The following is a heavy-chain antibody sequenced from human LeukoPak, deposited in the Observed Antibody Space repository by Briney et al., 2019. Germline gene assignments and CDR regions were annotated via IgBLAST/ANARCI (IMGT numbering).Heavy chain of an antibody. D-gene: IGHD3-22*01. CDR1: GFTFSSYA. CDR2: ISSSSSYI. J-gene: IGHJ4*02. CDR3: ARDIGWSYYDSSGYGFDY. V-gene: IGHV3-21*01. Sequence: GGSLRLSCAASGFTFSSYAMSWVRQAPGKGLEWVSSISSSSSYIYYADSTKGRFTISRDNAKNSLYLQMNSLRAEDTAVYYCARDIGWSYYDSSGYGFDYWGQGTLVTVSS.